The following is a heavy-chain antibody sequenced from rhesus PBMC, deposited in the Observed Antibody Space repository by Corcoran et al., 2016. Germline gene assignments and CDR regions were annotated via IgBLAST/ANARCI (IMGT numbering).Heavy chain of an antibody. D-gene: IGHD4-4*01. V-gene: IGHV4-173*01. CDR3: AGQMVATTGFDY. CDR2: ISGRGGSN. CDR1: GGSISSNW. Sequence: QLQLQESGPGLVKPSETLSLTCAVSGGSISSNWWSWIRQPPGKGLELIGRISGRGGSNSYNPSLKSRVTISTDTSKNQLSLKLISVTAADTAVYYCAGQMVATTGFDYWGQGVLVTVSS. J-gene: IGHJ4*01.